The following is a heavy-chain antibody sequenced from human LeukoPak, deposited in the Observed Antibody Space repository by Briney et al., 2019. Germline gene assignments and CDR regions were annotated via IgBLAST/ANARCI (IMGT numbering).Heavy chain of an antibody. CDR1: GFTFSSYS. CDR2: ISSSSSYI. CDR3: ARDPPYYYDSSGFDY. J-gene: IGHJ4*02. V-gene: IGHV3-21*01. Sequence: GGSLRLSCAASGFTFSSYSMNWVRQAPGKGLEWVSSISSSSSYIYYADSVKGRFTISRDNAKNSLYLQMNSLRAEDTAVYYCARDPPYYYDSSGFDYWGQGTLVTVSS. D-gene: IGHD3-22*01.